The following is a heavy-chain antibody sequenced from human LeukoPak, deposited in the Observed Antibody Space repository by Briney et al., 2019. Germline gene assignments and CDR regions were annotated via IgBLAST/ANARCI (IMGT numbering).Heavy chain of an antibody. V-gene: IGHV3-23*01. CDR2: ISGSGGST. Sequence: GGSLRLSCAASGFTFSSYGMSWVRQAPGKGLEWVLAISGSGGSTYYADSVKGRFTISRDNSKNTLYLQMNSLRAEDTAVYYCAKVGIDGSGPFDHWGQGTLVTVSS. CDR1: GFTFSSYG. J-gene: IGHJ4*02. CDR3: AKVGIDGSGPFDH. D-gene: IGHD3-10*01.